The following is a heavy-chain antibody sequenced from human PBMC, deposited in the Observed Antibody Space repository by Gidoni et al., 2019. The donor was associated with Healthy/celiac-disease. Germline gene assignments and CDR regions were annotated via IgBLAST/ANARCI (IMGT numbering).Heavy chain of an antibody. Sequence: QVQLVQSGAEVQKPGSSVKVSCKASGGTFSSHAISWLRQAPGQGLEWMGGIIPIFGTANYAQKFQGRVTITADESTSTAYMELSSLRSEDTAVYYCASGFYYDSSGYYWASFDYWGQGTLVTVSS. CDR1: GGTFSSHA. V-gene: IGHV1-69*01. J-gene: IGHJ4*02. CDR2: IIPIFGTA. D-gene: IGHD3-22*01. CDR3: ASGFYYDSSGYYWASFDY.